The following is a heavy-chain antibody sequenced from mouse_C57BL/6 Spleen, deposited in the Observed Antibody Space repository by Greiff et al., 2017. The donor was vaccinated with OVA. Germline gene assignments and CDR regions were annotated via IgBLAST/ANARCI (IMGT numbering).Heavy chain of an antibody. V-gene: IGHV7-3*01. CDR2: IRNKANGYTT. D-gene: IGHD2-4*01. CDR3: ARYYDYGDYYAMDY. CDR1: GFTFTDYY. J-gene: IGHJ4*01. Sequence: EVKLVESGGGLVQPGGSLSLSCAASGFTFTDYYMSWVRQPPGKALEWLGFIRNKANGYTTEYSASVKGRFTISRDNSQSILYLQMNALRAEDSATYYCARYYDYGDYYAMDYWGQGTSVTVSS.